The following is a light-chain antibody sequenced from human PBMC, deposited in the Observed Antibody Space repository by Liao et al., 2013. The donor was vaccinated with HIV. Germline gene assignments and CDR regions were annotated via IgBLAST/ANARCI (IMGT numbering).Light chain of an antibody. J-gene: IGLJ1*01. CDR2: QDT. V-gene: IGLV3-1*01. Sequence: SYDLTQPPSVSVSPGQTASITCSGDRLGDKFVSWYQQKPGQSPVLVIYQDTKRPSGIPERFSGSNSGNTATLTISRVEAGDEADYYCQVWDSSSDQGYVFGTGTKVTVL. CDR1: RLGDKF. CDR3: QVWDSSSDQGYV.